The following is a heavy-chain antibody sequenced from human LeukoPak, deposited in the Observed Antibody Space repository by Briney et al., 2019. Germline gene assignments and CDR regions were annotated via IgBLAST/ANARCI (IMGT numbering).Heavy chain of an antibody. Sequence: SVKVSCKASGGTFSSYAISWVRQAPGQGLEWMGRIIPIFGIANYAQKFQGRVTITADKSTSTAYMELSSLRFEDTAVYYCARGPRIAVADYYYYGMDVWGQGTTVTVSS. CDR3: ARGPRIAVADYYYYGMDV. CDR2: IIPIFGIA. CDR1: GGTFSSYA. V-gene: IGHV1-69*04. D-gene: IGHD6-19*01. J-gene: IGHJ6*02.